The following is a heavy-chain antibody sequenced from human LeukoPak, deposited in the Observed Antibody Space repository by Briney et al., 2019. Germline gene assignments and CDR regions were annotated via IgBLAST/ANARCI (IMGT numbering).Heavy chain of an antibody. CDR2: IKEDGADK. D-gene: IGHD3-22*01. Sequence: PGGSLRLSCAASGFTFSSYWMSWVRQAPGKGLEWVANIKEDGADKYYVDSVKGRFTISRDNAKSSLYLQMNSPRADDTAVYYCARSLSGYAYYFDSWGRGTLVTVSS. J-gene: IGHJ4*02. V-gene: IGHV3-7*01. CDR3: ARSLSGYAYYFDS. CDR1: GFTFSSYW.